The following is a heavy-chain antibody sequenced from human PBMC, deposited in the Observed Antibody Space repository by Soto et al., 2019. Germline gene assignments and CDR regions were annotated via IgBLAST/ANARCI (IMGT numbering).Heavy chain of an antibody. J-gene: IGHJ5*02. D-gene: IGHD3-3*01. CDR2: ISGSGGST. Sequence: SGGSLRLSCAASGFTFSSYAMSWVRQAPGKGLEWVSAISGSGGSTYYADSVKGRFTISRDNSKNTLYLQMNSLRAEDTAVYYCARVGSLSIFGVAPPGNRFDPWGQGTLVTVSS. V-gene: IGHV3-23*01. CDR3: ARVGSLSIFGVAPPGNRFDP. CDR1: GFTFSSYA.